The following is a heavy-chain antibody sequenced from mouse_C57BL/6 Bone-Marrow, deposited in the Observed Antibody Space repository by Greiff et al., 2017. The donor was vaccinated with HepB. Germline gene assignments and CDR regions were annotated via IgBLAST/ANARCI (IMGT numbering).Heavy chain of an antibody. CDR3: ARRGYDGYFFDY. CDR2: IYPRSGNT. D-gene: IGHD2-3*01. CDR1: GYTFTSYG. Sequence: VQVVESGAELARPGASVKLSCKASGYTFTSYGISWVKQRTGQGLEWIGEIYPRSGNTYYNEKFKGKATLTADKSSSTAYMELRSLTSEDSAVYVCARRGYDGYFFDYWGQGTTLTVSS. V-gene: IGHV1-81*01. J-gene: IGHJ2*01.